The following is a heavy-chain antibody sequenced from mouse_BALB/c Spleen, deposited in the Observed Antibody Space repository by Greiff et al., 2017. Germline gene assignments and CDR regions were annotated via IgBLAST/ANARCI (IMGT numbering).Heavy chain of an antibody. D-gene: IGHD2-4*01. CDR2: ISSGGSYT. CDR3: TRGNYDYVFDY. J-gene: IGHJ2*01. V-gene: IGHV5-6-4*01. CDR1: GFTFSSYT. Sequence: EVQGVESGGGLVKPGGSLKLSCAASGFTFSSYTMSWVRQTPEKRLEWVATISSGGSYTYYPDSVKGRFTISRDNAKNTLYLQMSSLKSEDTAMYYCTRGNYDYVFDYWGQGTTLTVSS.